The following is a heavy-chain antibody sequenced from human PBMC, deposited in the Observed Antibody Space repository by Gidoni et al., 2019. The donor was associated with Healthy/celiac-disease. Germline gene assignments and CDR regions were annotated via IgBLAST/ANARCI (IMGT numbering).Heavy chain of an antibody. CDR3: AKLRSSSSPDY. J-gene: IGHJ4*02. V-gene: IGHV3-30*18. Sequence: QVQLVESGGGVVQPGRSLRLSCAASGFTFSSYGMHWVRQAPGKGLEWVAVRSYDGSNKYYADSVKGRFTISRDNSKNTLYLQMNSLRAEDTAVYYCAKLRSSSSPDYWGQGTLVTVSA. CDR2: RSYDGSNK. CDR1: GFTFSSYG. D-gene: IGHD2-2*01.